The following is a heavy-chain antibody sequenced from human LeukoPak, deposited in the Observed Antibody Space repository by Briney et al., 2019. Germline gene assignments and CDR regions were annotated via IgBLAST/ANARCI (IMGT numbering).Heavy chain of an antibody. J-gene: IGHJ4*02. CDR3: ARRPYGGPFDY. CDR2: INYSGNT. Sequence: SETLSLTCAVYGGSFSGYYWSWIRQPPGKGLEWIGYINYSGNTNYNPSLKSRVTISVDTSKNQFSLKLSSVTAADTAVYYCARRPYGGPFDYWGQGTLVTVSS. CDR1: GGSFSGYY. D-gene: IGHD4-23*01. V-gene: IGHV4-59*08.